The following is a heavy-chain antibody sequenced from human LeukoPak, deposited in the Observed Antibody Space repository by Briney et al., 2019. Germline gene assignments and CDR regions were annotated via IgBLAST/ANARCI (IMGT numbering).Heavy chain of an antibody. J-gene: IGHJ4*02. CDR3: ARGTWSSSIDY. CDR2: VHHSGGT. Sequence: SETLSLTCTVSGGSITSNHWSWVRQPPGKGLEWIGQVHHSGGTSYNPSLRSRVTISIDKSENQFSLKLNSVTAADTAVYYCARGTWSSSIDYWGQGTLVTVSS. V-gene: IGHV4-4*02. CDR1: GGSITSNH. D-gene: IGHD6-6*01.